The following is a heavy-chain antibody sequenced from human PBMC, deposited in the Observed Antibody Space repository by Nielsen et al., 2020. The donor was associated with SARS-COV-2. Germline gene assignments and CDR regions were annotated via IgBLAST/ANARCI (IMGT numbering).Heavy chain of an antibody. J-gene: IGHJ4*02. CDR2: IYYSGST. CDR3: ARCIDTIAAAGPDY. CDR1: GGSISSSSYY. D-gene: IGHD6-13*01. V-gene: IGHV4-39*07. Sequence: ESLKISCTVSGGSISSSSYYWGWIRQPPGKGLEWIGSIYYSGSTYYNPSLKSRVTISVDTSKNQFSLKLSSVTAADTAVYYCARCIDTIAAAGPDYWGQGTLVTVSS.